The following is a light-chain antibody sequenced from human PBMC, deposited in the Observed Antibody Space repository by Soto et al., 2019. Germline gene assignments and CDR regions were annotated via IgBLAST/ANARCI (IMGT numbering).Light chain of an antibody. J-gene: IGKJ5*01. V-gene: IGKV3-15*01. Sequence: EIVLTQSPGTLSLSPGERATLSCRGSQTVTRNYLAWHQQKPGQAPRLLIYGASTRATGIPARFSGSGSGTEFTLTISSLQSEDFAVYYCQQYNNWPPITFDQGTRLEI. CDR2: GAS. CDR1: QTVTRN. CDR3: QQYNNWPPIT.